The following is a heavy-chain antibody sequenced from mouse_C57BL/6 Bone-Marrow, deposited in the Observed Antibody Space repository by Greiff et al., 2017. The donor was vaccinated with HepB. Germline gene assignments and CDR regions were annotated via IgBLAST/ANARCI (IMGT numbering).Heavy chain of an antibody. Sequence: EVNVVESGGGLVQPGESLKLSCESNEYEFPSHDMSWVRKTPEKRLELVAAINSDGGSTYYPDTMERRFIISRDNTTKTLYLQMSSLRSEDTALYYCARNYSNYGGFAYWGQGTLVTVSA. D-gene: IGHD2-5*01. CDR2: INSDGGST. V-gene: IGHV5-2*01. CDR1: EYEFPSHD. J-gene: IGHJ3*01. CDR3: ARNYSNYGGFAY.